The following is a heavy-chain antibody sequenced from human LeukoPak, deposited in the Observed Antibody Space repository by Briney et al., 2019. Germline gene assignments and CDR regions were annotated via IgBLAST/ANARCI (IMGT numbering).Heavy chain of an antibody. V-gene: IGHV4-4*02. CDR2: IYHRGST. D-gene: IGHD3-10*01. CDR3: ASDDTGVIRGIRFHY. CDR1: GASISSGYW. J-gene: IGHJ4*02. Sequence: PSETLSLSCAVSGASISSGYWWGWVRQPPGKGLEWIGEIYHRGSTNHNPSLKSPVTISVDRSKRQFCLNQCSVTAADTAVYYCASDDTGVIRGIRFHYWGQGTLVTVSS.